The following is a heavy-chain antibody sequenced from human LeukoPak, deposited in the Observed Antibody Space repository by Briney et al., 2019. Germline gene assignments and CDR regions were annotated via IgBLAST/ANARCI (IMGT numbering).Heavy chain of an antibody. V-gene: IGHV3-30*04. CDR1: GFTFSSYA. CDR3: ARADSSSLGFYY. Sequence: GGSLRLSCAASGFTFSSYAMHWVRQAPGKGLEWVAVISYDGSNKYYADSVKGRFTISRDNSKNTLYPQMNSLRAEDTAVYYCARADSSSLGFYYWGQGTLVTVSS. D-gene: IGHD6-13*01. CDR2: ISYDGSNK. J-gene: IGHJ4*02.